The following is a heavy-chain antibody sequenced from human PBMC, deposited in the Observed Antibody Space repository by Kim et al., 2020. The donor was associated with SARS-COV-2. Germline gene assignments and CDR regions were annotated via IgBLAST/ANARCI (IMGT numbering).Heavy chain of an antibody. V-gene: IGHV3-23*01. CDR3: AKIPYTQDGYFDY. D-gene: IGHD2-21*01. J-gene: IGHJ4*02. Sequence: YADSVKGRVTISRDNSKNTLYLQMNSLRAEDTAVYYCAKIPYTQDGYFDYWGQGTLVTVSS.